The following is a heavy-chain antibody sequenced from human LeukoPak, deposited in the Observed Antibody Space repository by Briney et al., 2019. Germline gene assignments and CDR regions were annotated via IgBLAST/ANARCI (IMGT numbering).Heavy chain of an antibody. CDR1: GGSFSGYY. D-gene: IGHD6-19*01. CDR2: INHSGST. CDR3: ASSSGWYDY. Sequence: SETLSLACAVYGGSFSGYYWSWIRQPPGKGLEWIGEINHSGSTNYNPSLKSRVTISVDTSKNQFSLKLSSVTAADTAVYYCASSSGWYDYWGQGTLVTVSS. V-gene: IGHV4-34*01. J-gene: IGHJ4*02.